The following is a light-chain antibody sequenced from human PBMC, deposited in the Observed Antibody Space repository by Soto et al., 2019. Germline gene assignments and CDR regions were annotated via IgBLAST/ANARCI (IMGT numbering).Light chain of an antibody. V-gene: IGKV1-5*01. J-gene: IGKJ1*01. CDR2: DAS. CDR3: QQYNSSPWT. CDR1: QRIGSW. Sequence: DIQMTQSPSTLSASVGDRVSITCRASQRIGSWLAWYQQKPGKAPKVLIYDASSLQSGVPARFSGTGSGTEFTLTISNLQPDDFATYYCQQYNSSPWTFGQGTKVDIK.